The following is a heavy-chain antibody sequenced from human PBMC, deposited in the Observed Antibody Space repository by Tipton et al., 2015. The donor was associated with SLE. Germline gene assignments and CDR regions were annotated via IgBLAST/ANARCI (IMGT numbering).Heavy chain of an antibody. CDR2: IRYDGSNK. CDR1: GFTVSSNY. V-gene: IGHV3-30*02. J-gene: IGHJ4*02. CDR3: AATYYDSSGSQLDY. Sequence: SLRLSCAASGFTVSSNYMSWVRQAPGKGLEWVAFIRYDGSNKYYADSVKGRFTISRDNSKNTLYLQMNSLRAEDTAVYYCAATYYDSSGSQLDYWGQGTLVTVSS. D-gene: IGHD3-22*01.